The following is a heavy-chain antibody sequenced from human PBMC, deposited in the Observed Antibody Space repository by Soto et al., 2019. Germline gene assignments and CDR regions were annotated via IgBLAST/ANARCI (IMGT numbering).Heavy chain of an antibody. Sequence: ASVQVSCKASGYTFTGCYMHWVRQARGQGLEWMGCINPTSGDTNYAQTFQGSDTMTRDTSISTAYMELSRLRSDDTAVYYCARDMGYGGTSVGGAKYYSYYSGMDVWGQGTTVTVSS. J-gene: IGHJ6*02. CDR1: GYTFTGCY. CDR2: INPTSGDT. CDR3: ARDMGYGGTSVGGAKYYSYYSGMDV. D-gene: IGHD2-15*01. V-gene: IGHV1-2*02.